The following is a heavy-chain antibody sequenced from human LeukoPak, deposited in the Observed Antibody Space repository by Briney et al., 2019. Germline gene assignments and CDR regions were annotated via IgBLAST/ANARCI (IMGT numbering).Heavy chain of an antibody. CDR3: ASLPYGSLAQGY. J-gene: IGHJ4*02. D-gene: IGHD5-24*01. Sequence: GGSLRLSCAASGFTFSSYWMHWVRQAPGKGLVWVSRISSDGSFTSYVDSVKGRFTIARDNAKNTLYLQMNSLRAEDTAVYYCASLPYGSLAQGYWGQGTLVTVSS. V-gene: IGHV3-74*01. CDR1: GFTFSSYW. CDR2: ISSDGSFT.